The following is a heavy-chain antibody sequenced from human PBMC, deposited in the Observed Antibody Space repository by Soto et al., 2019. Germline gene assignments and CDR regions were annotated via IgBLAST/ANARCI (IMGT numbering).Heavy chain of an antibody. CDR2: IIPIFGTA. D-gene: IGHD2-15*01. V-gene: IGHV1-69*13. Sequence: SVKVSCKAPGGTFSSYAISWVRQAPGQGLEWMGGIIPIFGTAKYAQKFQGRVTITADESTSTGYMELSSLRSEDTAVYYCARSQGGSSSLDIYYYYYYGMYFWGQGTTVTVSS. J-gene: IGHJ6*02. CDR3: ARSQGGSSSLDIYYYYYYGMYF. CDR1: GGTFSSYA.